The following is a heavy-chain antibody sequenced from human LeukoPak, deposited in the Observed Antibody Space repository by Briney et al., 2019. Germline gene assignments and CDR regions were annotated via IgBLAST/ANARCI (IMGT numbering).Heavy chain of an antibody. V-gene: IGHV3-48*03. Sequence: QAGGSLRLSCAASGFTFSSYAMHWVRLAPGKGLEWVSYISSGGRTMYYADSVKGRFTISRDNAKDSLYLHMNSLGAEDTGVYFCARGASWIQLWQFDHWGQGTQVTVSS. CDR3: ARGASWIQLWQFDH. D-gene: IGHD5-18*01. CDR1: GFTFSSYA. J-gene: IGHJ4*02. CDR2: ISSGGRTM.